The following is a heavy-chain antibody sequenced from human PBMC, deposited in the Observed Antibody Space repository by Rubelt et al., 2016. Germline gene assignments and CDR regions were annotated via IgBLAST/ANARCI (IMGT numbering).Heavy chain of an antibody. V-gene: IGHV1-18*01. CDR1: GYTFTSYG. J-gene: IGHJ3*02. Sequence: QVQLVQSGAEVKKPGASVKVSCKASGYTFTSYGISWVRQAPGQGLEWMGWISAYNGNTNYAQTRQGRVTMTTDTATSTAYMELRSLSSDDTAVYYCARRDGYNWDDAFDIWGQGTMVTVSS. D-gene: IGHD5-24*01. CDR3: ARRDGYNWDDAFDI. CDR2: ISAYNGNT.